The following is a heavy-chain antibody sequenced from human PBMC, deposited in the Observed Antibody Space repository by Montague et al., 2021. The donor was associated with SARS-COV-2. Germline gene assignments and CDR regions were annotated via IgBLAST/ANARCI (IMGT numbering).Heavy chain of an antibody. D-gene: IGHD2-2*01. CDR2: ISYDGSNK. J-gene: IGHJ6*02. CDR3: ARAASQLPASWDRAYYYYGMDV. Sequence: SLRLSCAPSGLTFSSYAMHWVRQAPGKGLEWVAVISYDGSNKYYADSVKGRFTISRDNSKNTLYLQMNSLRAEDTAVYYCARAASQLPASWDRAYYYYGMDVWGQGTTVTVSS. CDR1: GLTFSSYA. V-gene: IGHV3-30*04.